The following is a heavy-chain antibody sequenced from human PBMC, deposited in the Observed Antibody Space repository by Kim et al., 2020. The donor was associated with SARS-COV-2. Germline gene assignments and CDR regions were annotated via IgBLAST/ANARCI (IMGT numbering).Heavy chain of an antibody. J-gene: IGHJ3*02. CDR1: GFSFSDYS. D-gene: IGHD3-22*01. V-gene: IGHV3-21*01. CDR3: VRDSDSSGNDAFDI. Sequence: GGSLRLSCAVSGFSFSDYSMHWVRQAPGKGLEWVSGISDSSNYIFHADSVKGRFSISRDNAKNSLYLQMDSLRDDDTAVYYCVRDSDSSGNDAFDIWGQGQRSPSLQ. CDR2: ISDSSNYI.